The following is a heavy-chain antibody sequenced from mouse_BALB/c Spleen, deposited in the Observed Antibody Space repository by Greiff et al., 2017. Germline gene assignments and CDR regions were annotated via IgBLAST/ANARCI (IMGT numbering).Heavy chain of an antibody. CDR2: ISSGGST. CDR1: GFTFSSYA. Sequence: EVNLVESGGGLVKPGGSLKLSCAASGFTFSSYAMSWVRQTPEKRLEWVASISSGGSTYYPDSVKGRFTISRDNARNILYLQMSSLRSEDTAMYYCARGWGKDWYFDVWGAGTTVTVSS. J-gene: IGHJ1*01. D-gene: IGHD1-3*01. CDR3: ARGWGKDWYFDV. V-gene: IGHV5-6-5*01.